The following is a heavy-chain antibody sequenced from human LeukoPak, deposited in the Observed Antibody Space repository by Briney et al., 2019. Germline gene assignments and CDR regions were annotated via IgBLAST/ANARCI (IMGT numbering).Heavy chain of an antibody. CDR3: ARDREDDYVWGSYRSPLEY. CDR1: GGTFSSYA. V-gene: IGHV1-69*13. CDR2: IIPIFGTA. J-gene: IGHJ4*02. Sequence: SVKVSCKASGGTFSSYAVSWVRQAPGQGLEWMGGIIPIFGTANYVQKFQGRVTITADESTSTAYMELSSLRSEDTAVYYCARDREDDYVWGSYRSPLEYWGQGTLVTVSS. D-gene: IGHD3-16*02.